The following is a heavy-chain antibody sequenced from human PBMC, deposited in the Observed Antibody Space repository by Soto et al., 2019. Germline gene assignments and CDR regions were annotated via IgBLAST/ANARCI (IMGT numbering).Heavy chain of an antibody. V-gene: IGHV4-31*03. J-gene: IGHJ6*02. CDR2: TYYSGNT. Sequence: SETLSLTCTVSGGSISSGGYYWNWIRQHPGKGLEWIGYTYYSGNTYYNPSLNSRVTMSMDRANDHFSLNLTSVTAADTAVYFCARGHYYYGMDVWGQGITVTVSS. CDR1: GGSISSGGYY. CDR3: ARGHYYYGMDV.